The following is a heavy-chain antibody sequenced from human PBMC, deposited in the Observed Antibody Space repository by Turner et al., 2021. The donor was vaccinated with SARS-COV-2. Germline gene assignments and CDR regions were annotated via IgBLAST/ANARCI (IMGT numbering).Heavy chain of an antibody. V-gene: IGHV3-53*01. J-gene: IGHJ6*02. CDR3: ARDRRVWFGELLYGLDV. Sequence: EVQLVESGGGLVKPGGSLRLSCAASGFTVSSNYMSWVRQAPGKGLEWVSVIYSGGSTYYADSVKGRFTISRDNSKNTLYLQMNSLRAEDTAVYYCARDRRVWFGELLYGLDVWGQGTTVTVSS. CDR2: IYSGGST. CDR1: GFTVSSNY. D-gene: IGHD3-10*01.